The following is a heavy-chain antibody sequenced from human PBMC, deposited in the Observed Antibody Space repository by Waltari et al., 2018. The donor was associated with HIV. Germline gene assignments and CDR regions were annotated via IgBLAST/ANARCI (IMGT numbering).Heavy chain of an antibody. CDR3: TSEEDYGSGSHFDY. CDR1: GFTLNSVW. J-gene: IGHJ4*02. Sequence: EVQLVESGGDLLKPGGCLRLSCAASGFTLNSVWMSWVRQAPGKVLEGCGRIKTKGDGGSTNYAAAVKGRFTISRDDSKNTFYLQMNSLKIEDTAVYYCTSEEDYGSGSHFDYWGQGTLVTVSS. V-gene: IGHV3-15*01. D-gene: IGHD3-10*01. CDR2: IKTKGDGGST.